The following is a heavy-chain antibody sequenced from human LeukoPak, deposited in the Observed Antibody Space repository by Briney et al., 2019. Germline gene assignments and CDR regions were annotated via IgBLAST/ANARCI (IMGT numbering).Heavy chain of an antibody. D-gene: IGHD3-9*01. J-gene: IGHJ4*02. CDR1: GYTFTSYG. CDR2: ISANNGNT. CDR3: ATMGPSVLRYFDWLLAY. V-gene: IGHV1-18*01. Sequence: ASVKVSCKASGYTFTSYGISWVRQAPGQGLEWMGWISANNGNTNYAQKLQGRVTITRNTSISTAYMELSSLRSEDTAVYYCATMGPSVLRYFDWLLAYWGQGTLVTVSS.